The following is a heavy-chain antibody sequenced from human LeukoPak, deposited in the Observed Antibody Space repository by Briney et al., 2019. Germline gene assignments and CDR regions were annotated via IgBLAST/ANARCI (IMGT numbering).Heavy chain of an antibody. V-gene: IGHV3-64D*06. Sequence: PGGSLRLSCSVSGFTFSTYVMHWVRQAPGKGLEYVSAISSNGDNTYYADSVKGRFTISRDNSKNTLYLQMSSLRADDTAVYYCARGRPGIQLWLPEFDYWGQGTLVTVSS. CDR2: ISSNGDNT. J-gene: IGHJ4*02. D-gene: IGHD5-18*01. CDR1: GFTFSTYV. CDR3: ARGRPGIQLWLPEFDY.